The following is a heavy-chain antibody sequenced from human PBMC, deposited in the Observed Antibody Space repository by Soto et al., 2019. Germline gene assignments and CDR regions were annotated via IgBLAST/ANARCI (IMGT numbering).Heavy chain of an antibody. V-gene: IGHV1-69*13. CDR3: ARGPYISGRYYYCGMDV. CDR2: IIPIFGTA. D-gene: IGHD6-19*01. Sequence: ASVKVSCKASGGTFSSYAISWVRQAPGQGLEWMGGIIPIFGTANYAQKFQGRVTITADESTSTAYMELSSLRSEDTAVYYCARGPYISGRYYYCGMDVWGQGTTVTVSS. J-gene: IGHJ6*02. CDR1: GGTFSSYA.